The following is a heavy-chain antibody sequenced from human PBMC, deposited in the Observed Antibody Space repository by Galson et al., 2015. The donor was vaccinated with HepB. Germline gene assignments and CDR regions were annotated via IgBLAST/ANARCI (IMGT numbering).Heavy chain of an antibody. CDR3: ARDKGGRD. CDR2: ISSSSSTI. Sequence: SLRLSCAASGFTFSSYSMNWVRQAPGKGLEWVSYISSSSSTIYYADSVKGRFTISRDNAKNSLYLQMNSLRAEDTAVYYCARDKGGRDWGQGTLVTVSS. J-gene: IGHJ4*02. V-gene: IGHV3-48*01. D-gene: IGHD2-15*01. CDR1: GFTFSSYS.